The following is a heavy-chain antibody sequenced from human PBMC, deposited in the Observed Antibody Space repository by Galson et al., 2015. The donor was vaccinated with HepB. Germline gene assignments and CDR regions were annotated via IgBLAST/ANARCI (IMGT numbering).Heavy chain of an antibody. D-gene: IGHD3-16*02. CDR1: GFTFSSYS. CDR2: ISSSSSYI. V-gene: IGHV3-21*01. CDR3: ARDSRAFDIDIPLLYGIDV. J-gene: IGHJ6*02. Sequence: SLRLSCAASGFTFSSYSMNWVRQAPGKGLEWVSSISSSSSYIYYADSVKGRFTISRDNAKNSLYLQMNSLRAEDTAVYYCARDSRAFDIDIPLLYGIDVWGQGTTVTVSS.